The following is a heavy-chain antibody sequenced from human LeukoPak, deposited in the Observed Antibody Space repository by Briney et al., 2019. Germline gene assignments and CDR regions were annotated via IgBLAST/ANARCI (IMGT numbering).Heavy chain of an antibody. D-gene: IGHD3-10*01. V-gene: IGHV1-46*01. CDR2: VNPSGGST. CDR1: GYTFTSYY. Sequence: ASVKVSCKASGYTFTSYYLHWVRQAPGQGLEWMGIVNPSGGSTIYAQKFQGRVTMTRDTSTNTVYMELSSLRSEDTAVHYCARGAGTSVTYAPDYWGQGTLVTVSS. CDR3: ARGAGTSVTYAPDY. J-gene: IGHJ4*02.